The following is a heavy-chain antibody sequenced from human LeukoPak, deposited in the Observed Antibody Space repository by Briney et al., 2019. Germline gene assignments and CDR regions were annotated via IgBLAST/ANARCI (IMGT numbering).Heavy chain of an antibody. D-gene: IGHD3-16*01. V-gene: IGHV4-39*02. CDR2: IYDNGST. J-gene: IGHJ5*02. Sequence: PSETLSLTCTVSGGSISSSSSYWGWFRQTPGKGLEWIGTIYDNGSTYSTDYSPSLKRRLSISVDTSNNQFSLKLASVTAADTAMYYCATASRVMTTFGPTREAWFDPWGQGTLVTVSS. CDR3: ATASRVMTTFGPTREAWFDP. CDR1: GGSISSSSSY.